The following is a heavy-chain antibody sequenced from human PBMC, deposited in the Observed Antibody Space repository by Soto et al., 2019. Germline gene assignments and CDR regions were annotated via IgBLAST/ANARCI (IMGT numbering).Heavy chain of an antibody. V-gene: IGHV4-59*01. CDR2: IYYSGST. CDR3: ARSPDYGGNSDYYYGMDV. CDR1: GGSISSYY. D-gene: IGHD4-17*01. J-gene: IGHJ6*02. Sequence: PSETLSLTCTVSGGSISSYYWSWIRQPPGKGLEWIGYIYYSGSTNYNPSLKSRVTISVDTSKNQFSLKLSSVTAADTAVYYCARSPDYGGNSDYYYGMDVWGQGTTVTVS.